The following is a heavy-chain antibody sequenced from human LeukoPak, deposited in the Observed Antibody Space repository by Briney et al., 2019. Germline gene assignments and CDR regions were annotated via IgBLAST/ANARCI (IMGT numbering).Heavy chain of an antibody. J-gene: IGHJ4*02. CDR2: ISASGGTT. V-gene: IGHV3-23*01. CDR3: ARDSRGDYYDTSGF. CDR1: GFTFGSYA. D-gene: IGHD3-22*01. Sequence: PGGSLRLSCAASGFTFGSYAMSWVRQAPGKGLQWVSVISASGGTTHYADSVKGRFIISRDNSKSTLFMQMNSLRVEDTALYFCARDSRGDYYDTSGFWGQGTLVTVS.